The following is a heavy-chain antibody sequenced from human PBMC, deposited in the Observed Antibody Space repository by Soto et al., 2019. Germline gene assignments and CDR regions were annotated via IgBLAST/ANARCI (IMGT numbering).Heavy chain of an antibody. D-gene: IGHD3-22*01. V-gene: IGHV1-2*02. J-gene: IGHJ4*02. CDR3: ARGYYDSSGYYYVIGYFDY. Sequence: ASVKVSCKASGYTFTGYYMHCVRQAPGQVLEWMGWINPNSGGTNYAQKFQGRVTMTRDTSISTAYMELSRLRSDDTAVYYCARGYYDSSGYYYVIGYFDYWGQGTLVTVSS. CDR1: GYTFTGYY. CDR2: INPNSGGT.